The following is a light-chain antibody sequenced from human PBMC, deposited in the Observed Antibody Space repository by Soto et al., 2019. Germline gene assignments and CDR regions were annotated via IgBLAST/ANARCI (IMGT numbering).Light chain of an antibody. CDR2: AAS. Sequence: EIVLTQSPATLSLSPGETATLSCRASQRVSSYLAWYQQKPGQAPRLLIYAASNRATGIPARFSGSGSRTDFTLTISSLEPEDFAVYYCQQYGSSPWTFGQGTKVEIK. J-gene: IGKJ1*01. CDR3: QQYGSSPWT. CDR1: QRVSSY. V-gene: IGKV3-11*01.